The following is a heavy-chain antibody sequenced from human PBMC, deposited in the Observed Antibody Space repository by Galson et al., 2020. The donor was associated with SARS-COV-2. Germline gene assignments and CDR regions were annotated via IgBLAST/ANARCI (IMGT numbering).Heavy chain of an antibody. CDR2: ISSSSSYI. J-gene: IGHJ4*02. D-gene: IGHD4-17*01. CDR1: GFTFSSYS. Sequence: GGSLRLSCAASGFTFSSYSMNWVRQAPGKGLEWVSSISSSSSYIYYADSVKGRFTISRDNAKDSLYLQMNSLRAEDTAVYYCARSYGDPFAIDYWGQGTLVTVSS. CDR3: ARSYGDPFAIDY. V-gene: IGHV3-21*01.